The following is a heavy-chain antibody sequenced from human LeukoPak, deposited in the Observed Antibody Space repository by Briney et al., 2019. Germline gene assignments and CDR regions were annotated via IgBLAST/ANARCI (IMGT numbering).Heavy chain of an antibody. CDR2: IYRGGNA. Sequence: PGGSLRLSCAVSGFTVSDNYMSWVRQAPGKGQEWVSIIYRGGNAYYADSVRGRFTISRDNSENTLYLHMNDLGVEDTAVYYCARGGDSTSWNWFGPWGQGTLVTVSS. CDR1: GFTVSDNY. D-gene: IGHD6-6*01. V-gene: IGHV3-53*01. J-gene: IGHJ5*02. CDR3: ARGGDSTSWNWFGP.